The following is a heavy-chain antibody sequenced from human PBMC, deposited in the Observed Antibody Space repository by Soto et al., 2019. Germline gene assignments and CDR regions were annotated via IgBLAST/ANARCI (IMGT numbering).Heavy chain of an antibody. CDR2: IYHSGST. CDR3: ARAGMIAEAAPYNWSDP. Sequence: SETLSLTCAVSGGSISSGGYSWSWIRQPPGKGLEWIGYIYHSGSTYYNPSLKSRVTISVDRSKNQFSLKLSSVTAADTAVYYCARAGMIAEAAPYNWSDPWRHGTLVTFSS. D-gene: IGHD6-13*01. J-gene: IGHJ5*02. V-gene: IGHV4-30-2*01. CDR1: GGSISSGGYS.